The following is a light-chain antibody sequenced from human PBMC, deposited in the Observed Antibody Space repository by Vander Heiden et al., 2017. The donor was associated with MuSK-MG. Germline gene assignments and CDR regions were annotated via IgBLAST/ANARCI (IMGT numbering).Light chain of an antibody. CDR3: QQYNSYSPET. V-gene: IGKV1-5*01. CDR1: QSISSW. J-gene: IGKJ1*01. CDR2: DAS. Sequence: DIQRTQSPSTRSAALGDRVTITCRSSQSISSWLGWYQQKPGKAPKLLIYDASSLESGVLSRFIGSGYGTEFTLTISSRQPDDFASYYCQQYNSYSPETFGQGTKVEIK.